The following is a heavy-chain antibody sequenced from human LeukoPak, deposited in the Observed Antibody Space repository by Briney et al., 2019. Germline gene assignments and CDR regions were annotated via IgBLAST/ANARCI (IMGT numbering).Heavy chain of an antibody. V-gene: IGHV3-48*03. CDR3: ERDPPDY. J-gene: IGHJ4*02. CDR2: ILNIVTPT. CDR1: VFTFITYE. Sequence: GSPRLSCAASVFTFITYEMTCGRHTPAEGPEWVSYILNIVTPTHYTDSVTDPTTTSRLNSQTSLYLQMNCLRTADTGAYFCERDPPDYWGRGILVTVS.